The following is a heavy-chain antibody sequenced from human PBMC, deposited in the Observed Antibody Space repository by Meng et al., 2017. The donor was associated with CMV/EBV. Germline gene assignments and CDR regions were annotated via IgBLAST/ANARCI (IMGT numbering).Heavy chain of an antibody. V-gene: IGHV1-2*02. CDR2: INPNSGGT. Sequence: ASVKVSCKASGYTFTGYYMHWVRRAPGQGLEWMGWINPNSGGTNYAQKFQGRVTMTRDTSISTAYMELSRLRSDDTAVYYCARSRIQLWLHHYYYGMDVWGQGTTVTVSS. CDR3: ARSRIQLWLHHYYYGMDV. J-gene: IGHJ6*02. CDR1: GYTFTGYY. D-gene: IGHD5-18*01.